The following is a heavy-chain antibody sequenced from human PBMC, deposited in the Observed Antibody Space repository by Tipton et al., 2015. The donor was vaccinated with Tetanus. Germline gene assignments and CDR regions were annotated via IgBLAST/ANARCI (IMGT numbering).Heavy chain of an antibody. J-gene: IGHJ5*02. Sequence: TLALTCTVSGGSISGSPFFWNWIRQQPGKGPEWIGYIYYSGSTFYNPSLESRVTISVDTSKNQFSLKMNSVTAADPAVYYCARDQGGGRVVRLNWFDPWGQGTLVTVSS. D-gene: IGHD6-6*01. V-gene: IGHV4-31*03. CDR3: ARDQGGGRVVRLNWFDP. CDR1: GGSISGSPFF. CDR2: IYYSGST.